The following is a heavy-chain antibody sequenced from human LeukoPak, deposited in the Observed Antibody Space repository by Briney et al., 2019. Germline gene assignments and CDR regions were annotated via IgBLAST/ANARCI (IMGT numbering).Heavy chain of an antibody. CDR3: ARVMFDSSDYMDV. CDR1: GFTFSSYW. J-gene: IGHJ6*03. Sequence: PGGSLRLSCAASGFTFSSYWMHWVRQAPGKGLVWVSRINSDGSSTTYADSVKGRFTISRDNAKNTLYLQMNSLRAEDTAVYYCARVMFDSSDYMDVWGKGTTVTVSS. D-gene: IGHD3-10*02. V-gene: IGHV3-74*01. CDR2: INSDGSST.